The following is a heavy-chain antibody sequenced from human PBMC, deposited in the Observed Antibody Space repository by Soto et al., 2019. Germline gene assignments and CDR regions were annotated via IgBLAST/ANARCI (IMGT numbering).Heavy chain of an antibody. J-gene: IGHJ4*02. CDR3: AKEYITSFDY. D-gene: IGHD5-12*01. CDR1: GFSFSNYA. CDR2: ISAGGSNT. V-gene: IGHV3-23*01. Sequence: GGSLRLSCAASGFSFSNYAMNWVRQAPGKGLEWVSAISAGGSNTNYADSVKGRFTISSDNSKNTLYLQMNGLRADDTAVYYCAKEYITSFDYWGQGTPVTVSS.